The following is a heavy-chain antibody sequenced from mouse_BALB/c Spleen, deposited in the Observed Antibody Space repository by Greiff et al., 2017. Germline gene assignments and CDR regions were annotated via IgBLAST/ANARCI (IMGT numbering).Heavy chain of an antibody. CDR2: IYWDDDK. D-gene: IGHD2-14*01. V-gene: IGHV8-12*01. J-gene: IGHJ2*01. CDR1: GFSLSTSGMG. CDR3: ARRRYYFDY. Sequence: QVTLKVSGPGILQPSQTLSLTCSFSGFSLSTSGMGVSWIRQPSGKGLEWLAHIYWDDDKRYNPSLKSRLTISKDTSRNQVFLKITSVDTADTATYYCARRRYYFDYWGQGTTLTVSS.